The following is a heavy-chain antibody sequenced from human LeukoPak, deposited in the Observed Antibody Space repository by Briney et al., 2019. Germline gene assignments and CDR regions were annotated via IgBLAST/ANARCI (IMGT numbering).Heavy chain of an antibody. D-gene: IGHD3-22*01. Sequence: GGSLRLSCAASGFTFSTYSMSWVRQAPGKGLEWVSGISGSGGTAYYADSVKGRFTISRDNSKNTLYLLMNSLRAEDTAVYYCARMDGVITTSSFDYWGQGTLVTVSS. CDR3: ARMDGVITTSSFDY. CDR1: GFTFSTYS. V-gene: IGHV3-23*01. J-gene: IGHJ4*02. CDR2: ISGSGGTA.